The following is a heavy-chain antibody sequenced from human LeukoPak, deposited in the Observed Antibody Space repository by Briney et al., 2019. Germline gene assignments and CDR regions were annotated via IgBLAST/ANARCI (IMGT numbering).Heavy chain of an antibody. Sequence: GGSLRLSCVASGFTFNKYALHWVRQAPGKGLEWVAIISPDGRNKASADSVKGRFTISRDNSKNTLYLQMNSLRAEDTAVYYCAKAANEWELLAGYFDYWGQGTLVTVSS. V-gene: IGHV3-30*04. J-gene: IGHJ4*02. CDR2: ISPDGRNK. D-gene: IGHD1-26*01. CDR1: GFTFNKYA. CDR3: AKAANEWELLAGYFDY.